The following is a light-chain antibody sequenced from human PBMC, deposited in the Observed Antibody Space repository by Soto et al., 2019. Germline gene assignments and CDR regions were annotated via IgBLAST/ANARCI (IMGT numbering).Light chain of an antibody. CDR3: QPVASFPHT. CDR2: TAS. CDR1: QDISRW. J-gene: IGKJ4*01. V-gene: IGKV1D-12*01. Sequence: DIQMTQSPSSVSASVGDRITITCRASQDISRWLAWYQQKPGRAPNLLIYTASTLESGVPSRFSSSDSGTDFTLTIRILEPEDFATYCCQPVASFPHTFGGGTNVAIK.